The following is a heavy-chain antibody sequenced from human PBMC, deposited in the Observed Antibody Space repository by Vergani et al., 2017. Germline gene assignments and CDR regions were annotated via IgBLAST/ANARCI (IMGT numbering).Heavy chain of an antibody. V-gene: IGHV1-18*01. J-gene: IGHJ6*02. Sequence: QVQLVQSGAEVKKPGASVKVSCKASGYTFTSYGISWVRQAPGQGLEWMGWISAYNGNTNYAQKLQGRVTMTTDTSTSTAYMELRSLRSDDTAVYYCARAGCYDILTGYYNCFGKEAVAGKGDTLGYYYGMDVWGQGTTVTVSS. CDR1: GYTFTSYG. D-gene: IGHD3-9*01. CDR3: ARAGCYDILTGYYNCFGKEAVAGKGDTLGYYYGMDV. CDR2: ISAYNGNT.